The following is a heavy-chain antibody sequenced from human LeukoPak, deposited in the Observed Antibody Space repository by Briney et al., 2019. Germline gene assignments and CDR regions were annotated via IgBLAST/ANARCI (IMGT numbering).Heavy chain of an antibody. J-gene: IGHJ3*02. CDR3: ARDSSGYYHPDTFDI. D-gene: IGHD3-22*01. Sequence: PSETLSLTCTVSGGSISSGSYQWSWIRQPAGKGLEWIGRIYMSGSTNYNPSLKSRVTISVDTSKNQFSLKLSSVTAADTAVYYCARDSSGYYHPDTFDIWGQGTMVTVSS. CDR2: IYMSGST. CDR1: GGSISSGSYQ. V-gene: IGHV4-61*02.